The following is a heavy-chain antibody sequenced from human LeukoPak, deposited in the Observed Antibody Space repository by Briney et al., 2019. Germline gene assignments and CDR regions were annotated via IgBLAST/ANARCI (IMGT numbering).Heavy chain of an antibody. CDR1: GFTFSNAL. CDR2: IKSKTDGGPT. D-gene: IGHD3-10*01. J-gene: IGHJ4*02. Sequence: GGSLRLSCAASGFTFSNALMSWVRQAPGKGLEWVCRIKSKTDGGPTDYAAPVKGRFTISRDDSKNSLYLQMNSLKTEDTAVYYCTTDGDYGSGSPDYWGQGTLVTVSS. CDR3: TTDGDYGSGSPDY. V-gene: IGHV3-15*01.